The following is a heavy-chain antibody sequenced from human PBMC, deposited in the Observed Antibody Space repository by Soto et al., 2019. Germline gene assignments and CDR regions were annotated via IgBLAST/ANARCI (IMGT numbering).Heavy chain of an antibody. CDR1: GDSVSTNSAT. CDR3: ARLIGNSWLDS. V-gene: IGHV6-1*01. CDR2: TYYRSKWEN. Sequence: SQTLSLTCAISGDSVSTNSATWDWIRPSPSRGLEWLGRTYYRSKWENDYAVSVKGRISIIPDTTNNRLSLQLNSVSPDDTAVYYCARLIGNSWLDSWGQGTLVTVSS. J-gene: IGHJ5*01.